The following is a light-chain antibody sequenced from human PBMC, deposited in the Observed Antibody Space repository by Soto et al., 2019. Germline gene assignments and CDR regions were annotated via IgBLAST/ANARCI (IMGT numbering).Light chain of an antibody. Sequence: EIVLTQSPGTMSLSPGERVTLSCRASQTVTRGYLAWYQQKPGQAPRLLIYGASIRATGIPDRFSGSGSGTDFTLTISRLEPEDFAVYYCQQDGSSPRTFGQGTKVAIK. V-gene: IGKV3-20*01. CDR1: QTVTRGY. CDR3: QQDGSSPRT. CDR2: GAS. J-gene: IGKJ1*01.